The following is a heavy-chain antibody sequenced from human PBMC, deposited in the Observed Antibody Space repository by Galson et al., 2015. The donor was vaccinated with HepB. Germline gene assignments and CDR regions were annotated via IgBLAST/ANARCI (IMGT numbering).Heavy chain of an antibody. Sequence: SLRLSCAASGFTFDDYTMHWVRQAPGKGLEWVSLISWDGGSTYYADSVKGRFTISRDNSKNSLYLQMNSLRTEDTALYYCAKDLASSRAEYFQHWGQGTLVTVSS. D-gene: IGHD6-13*01. J-gene: IGHJ1*01. CDR2: ISWDGGST. CDR3: AKDLASSRAEYFQH. CDR1: GFTFDDYT. V-gene: IGHV3-43*01.